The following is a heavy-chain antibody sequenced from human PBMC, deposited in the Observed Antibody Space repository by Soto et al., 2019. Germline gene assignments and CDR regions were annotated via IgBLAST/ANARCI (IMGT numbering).Heavy chain of an antibody. CDR1: GFPFSNFE. Sequence: EVQLVESGGGLVQTGGSLRLSCAASGFPFSNFEMNWVRQAPGNGLEWISYISSTASTIYYADSVKGRFTISRDNAKNSLFLQMNSLRPAATAVYYCAPGGATGGERWGQGTLVTVSS. V-gene: IGHV3-48*03. J-gene: IGHJ4*02. CDR2: ISSTASTI. CDR3: APGGATGGER. D-gene: IGHD2-8*02.